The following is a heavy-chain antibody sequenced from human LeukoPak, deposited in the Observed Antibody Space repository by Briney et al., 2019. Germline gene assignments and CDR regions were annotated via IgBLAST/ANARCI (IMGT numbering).Heavy chain of an antibody. V-gene: IGHV4-61*01. CDR1: AGSVSNGNYY. CDR3: ARGRYNWNDVGYYFDY. D-gene: IGHD1-1*01. J-gene: IGHJ4*02. Sequence: SETLSLTCTVSAGSVSNGNYYWSWLRQPPGKALEWIGYIYYTGTTYYIPSLEGRVTISVDTSKNQFSVKLNSVTAADTAVYYCARGRYNWNDVGYYFDYWGQGTLVTVSS. CDR2: IYYTGTT.